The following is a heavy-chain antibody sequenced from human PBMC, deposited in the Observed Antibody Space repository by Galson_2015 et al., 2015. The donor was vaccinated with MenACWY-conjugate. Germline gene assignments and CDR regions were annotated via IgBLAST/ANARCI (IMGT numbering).Heavy chain of an antibody. Sequence: QSGAEVKKPGESLRISCKGSGYSFTNYYITWVRQMPGKGLEWMGTIDPTDSYTNYSPSFQGHVTLSADKSISTAYLQWRSLKASDTAMHYCARRYYGSSGYYYFDSWGQGTLVTVSS. CDR2: IDPTDSYT. D-gene: IGHD3-22*01. CDR1: GYSFTNYY. J-gene: IGHJ4*02. V-gene: IGHV5-10-1*01. CDR3: ARRYYGSSGYYYFDS.